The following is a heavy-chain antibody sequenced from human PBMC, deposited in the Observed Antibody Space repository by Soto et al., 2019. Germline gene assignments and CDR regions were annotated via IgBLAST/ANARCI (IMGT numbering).Heavy chain of an antibody. CDR1: GGSVNTGSYY. V-gene: IGHV4-61*01. CDR2: IYYSGST. CDR3: ARAVLQGNPPYYGMDV. J-gene: IGHJ6*02. Sequence: SETLSLTXTVSGGSVNTGSYYWSWIRQPPGKGLEWIGYIYYSGSTNYNPSLKSRVTISVDTSKNQFSLNVNSVTAADTAVYYRARAVLQGNPPYYGMDVWGQGTTVTVSS. D-gene: IGHD6-13*01.